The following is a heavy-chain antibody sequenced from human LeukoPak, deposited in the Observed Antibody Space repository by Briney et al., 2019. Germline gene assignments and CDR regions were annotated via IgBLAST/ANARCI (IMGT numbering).Heavy chain of an antibody. CDR3: AKSLGLAAAGTYPNYYYYYGMDV. Sequence: GGSLRLSCAASGFTFSSYGMHWVRQAPGKGLEWVAVISYDGSNKYYADSVKGRFTISRDNSKNTLYLQMNSLRAEDTAVYYCAKSLGLAAAGTYPNYYYYYGMDVWGQGTTVTVSS. V-gene: IGHV3-30*18. CDR1: GFTFSSYG. J-gene: IGHJ6*02. CDR2: ISYDGSNK. D-gene: IGHD6-13*01.